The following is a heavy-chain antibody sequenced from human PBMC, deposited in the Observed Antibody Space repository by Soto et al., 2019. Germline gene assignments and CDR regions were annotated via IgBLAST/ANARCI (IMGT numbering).Heavy chain of an antibody. CDR2: IYYSGST. CDR3: ARGGCSSTSCYAGTDY. D-gene: IGHD2-2*01. V-gene: IGHV4-31*03. CDR1: GGSISSCGYY. Sequence: SETLSLTCTVSGGSISSCGYYWSWIRQHPGKGLEWIGYIYYSGSTYYNPSLKSRVTISVDTSKNQFSLKLSSVTAADTAVYYCARGGCSSTSCYAGTDYWGQGTLVTVSS. J-gene: IGHJ4*02.